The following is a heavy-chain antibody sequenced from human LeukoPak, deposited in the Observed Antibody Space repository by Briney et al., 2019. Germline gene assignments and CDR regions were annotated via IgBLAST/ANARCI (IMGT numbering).Heavy chain of an antibody. Sequence: SETLSLTCTVSGGSISSSSYYWGWIRQPPGKGLEWIGSIYYSGSTYYNPSLKSRVTISVDTSKNQFSLKLSSVAAADTAVYYCARTKNGPTYSSSGYMDVWGKGTTVTVSS. CDR3: ARTKNGPTYSSSGYMDV. D-gene: IGHD6-6*01. J-gene: IGHJ6*03. CDR2: IYYSGST. CDR1: GGSISSSSYY. V-gene: IGHV4-39*07.